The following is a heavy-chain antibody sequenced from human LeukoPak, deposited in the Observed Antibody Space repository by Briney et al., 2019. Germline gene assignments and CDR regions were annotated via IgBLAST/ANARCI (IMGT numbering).Heavy chain of an antibody. Sequence: SETLSFTCTVSGGSISSSSYYWGWTRQPPGKGLEWIGSIYYSGSTNYTPSLKSRVTISVDTSKNQFSLKLSSVTAADTAVYYCVSSMLAGGGWFDPWGQGTLVTVSS. J-gene: IGHJ5*02. V-gene: IGHV4-39*07. CDR2: IYYSGST. D-gene: IGHD2/OR15-2a*01. CDR1: GGSISSSSYY. CDR3: VSSMLAGGGWFDP.